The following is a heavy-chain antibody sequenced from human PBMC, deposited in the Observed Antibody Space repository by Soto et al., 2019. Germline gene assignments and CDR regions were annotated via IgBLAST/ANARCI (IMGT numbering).Heavy chain of an antibody. D-gene: IGHD4-17*01. V-gene: IGHV4-59*01. CDR2: IYYSGST. CDR3: ARRYGYAFDI. J-gene: IGHJ3*02. CDR1: GGSISSYY. Sequence: QVQLQESGPGLVKPSETLSLTCTVSGGSISSYYWSWIRQPPGKGLEWIGYIYYSGSTNYNPSLKRRGTISVDTSKNLFSLKLSSVTAADTAVYYCARRYGYAFDIWGQGTMVTVSS.